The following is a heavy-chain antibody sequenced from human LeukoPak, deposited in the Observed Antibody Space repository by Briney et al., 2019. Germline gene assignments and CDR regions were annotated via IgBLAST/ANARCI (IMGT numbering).Heavy chain of an antibody. J-gene: IGHJ4*02. CDR2: ISSSGSGDNT. Sequence: PGGSLRLSCAASGVTLSTYAMSWARQAPGKGLEWVSGISSSGSGDNTYYADSVKGRFTISRDNAKNTLYLQMSSLRAEDTAVYYCSRGDYYFDYWGQGTLVTVTS. V-gene: IGHV3-23*01. CDR1: GVTLSTYA. D-gene: IGHD4-17*01. CDR3: SRGDYYFDY.